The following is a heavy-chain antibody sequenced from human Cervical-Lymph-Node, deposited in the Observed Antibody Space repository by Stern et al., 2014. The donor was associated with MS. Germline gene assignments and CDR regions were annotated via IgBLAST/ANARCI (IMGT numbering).Heavy chain of an antibody. CDR3: ARLGSGYDSSYLDF. Sequence: QVQLVQSGSVAKKPGSSVKVSCKVSGGTFSTERISWVRQAPGQGLEWMGSIIHIFGPADYARQFQDRVTIIADESTSEVHMELSSLRSEDTGVYYCARLGSGYDSSYLDFWGQGSLVTVSS. D-gene: IGHD5-12*01. CDR1: GGTFSTER. V-gene: IGHV1-69*13. CDR2: IIHIFGPA. J-gene: IGHJ4*02.